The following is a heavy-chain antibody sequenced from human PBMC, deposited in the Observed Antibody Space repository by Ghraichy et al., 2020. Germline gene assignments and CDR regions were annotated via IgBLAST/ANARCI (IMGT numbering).Heavy chain of an antibody. CDR1: GFSISSHY. CDR2: IYYSGST. Sequence: SETLSLTCSVSGFSISSHYWSWIRQPPGKGLEWIGYIYYSGSTNYNPSLKSRVTISVDMSKKQFSLKVSSMTAADTAVYYCARTGGLQYPYDYWGQGTLVTVSS. V-gene: IGHV4-59*11. J-gene: IGHJ4*02. D-gene: IGHD4-11*01. CDR3: ARTGGLQYPYDY.